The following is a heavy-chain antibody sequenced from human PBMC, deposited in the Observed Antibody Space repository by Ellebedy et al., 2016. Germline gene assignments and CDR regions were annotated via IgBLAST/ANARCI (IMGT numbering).Heavy chain of an antibody. J-gene: IGHJ6*02. Sequence: SLKISCAASGFTFDDYAMHWVRQAPGKGLEWVSGISWNSGSIGYADSVKGRFTISRDNAKNSLYLQMNSLRAEDTALYYCAKDRGSGGLGYFYGMDVWGQGTTVTVSS. V-gene: IGHV3-9*01. CDR3: AKDRGSGGLGYFYGMDV. CDR2: ISWNSGSI. D-gene: IGHD3/OR15-3a*01. CDR1: GFTFDDYA.